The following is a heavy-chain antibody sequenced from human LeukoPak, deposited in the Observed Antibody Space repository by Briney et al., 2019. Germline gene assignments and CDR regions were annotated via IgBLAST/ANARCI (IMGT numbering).Heavy chain of an antibody. CDR3: ATRGDILTGYPYYFDY. J-gene: IGHJ4*02. Sequence: PGGSLRLSCAASGFTFSSYAMSWVRQAPGKGLEWVSAISGSGGSTYYADSVKGRFTISRDNSKNTLYLQMNSLRAEDAAVYYCATRGDILTGYPYYFDYWGQGTLVTASS. V-gene: IGHV3-23*01. D-gene: IGHD3-9*01. CDR1: GFTFSSYA. CDR2: ISGSGGST.